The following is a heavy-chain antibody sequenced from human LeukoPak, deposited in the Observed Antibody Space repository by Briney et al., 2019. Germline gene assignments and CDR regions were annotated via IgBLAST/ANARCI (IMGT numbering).Heavy chain of an antibody. CDR3: AREGLRALAARGAFDI. V-gene: IGHV4-34*01. D-gene: IGHD3-3*02. CDR2: INHSGST. J-gene: IGHJ3*02. CDR1: GGSFRGYY. Sequence: SETLSLTCAVYGGSFRGYYWSWIRQPPGKGLEWIGEINHSGSTNYNPSLKSRVTISVDTSKSQFSLKLSSVTAVDTAVYYCAREGLRALAARGAFDIWGQGTMVTVSS.